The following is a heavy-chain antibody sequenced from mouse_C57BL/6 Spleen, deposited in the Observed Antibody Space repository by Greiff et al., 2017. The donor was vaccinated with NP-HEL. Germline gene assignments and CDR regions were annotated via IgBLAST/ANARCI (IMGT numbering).Heavy chain of an antibody. J-gene: IGHJ2*01. V-gene: IGHV1-81*01. CDR1: GYTFTSYG. CDR3: ARQVITTAPYFDY. Sequence: QVQLKESGAELARPGASVKLSCKASGYTFTSYGISWVKQRTGQGLEWIGEIYPRSGNTYYNEKFKGKATLTADKSSSTAYMELRSLTSEDSAVYFCARQVITTAPYFDYWGQGTTLTVSS. CDR2: IYPRSGNT. D-gene: IGHD1-1*01.